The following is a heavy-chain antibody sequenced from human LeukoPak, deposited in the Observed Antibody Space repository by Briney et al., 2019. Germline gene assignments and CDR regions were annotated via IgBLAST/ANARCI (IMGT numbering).Heavy chain of an antibody. V-gene: IGHV1-69*13. CDR2: IIPIFGTA. J-gene: IGHJ4*02. D-gene: IGHD5-18*01. CDR3: ARRRSIQLWASFDY. CDR1: GYTFTSYG. Sequence: ASVKVSCKASGYTFTSYGISWVRQAPGQGLEWMGGIIPIFGTANYAQKFQGRVTITADGSTSTAYMELSSLRSEDTAVYYCARRRSIQLWASFDYWGQGTLVTVSS.